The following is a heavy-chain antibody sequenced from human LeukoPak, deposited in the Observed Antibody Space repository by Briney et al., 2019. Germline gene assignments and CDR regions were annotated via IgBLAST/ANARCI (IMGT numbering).Heavy chain of an antibody. CDR2: IYHSGST. Sequence: SGTLSLTCAVSGSSISSSNWWSWVRQPPGKGLEWIGEIYHSGSTNYNPSLKSRVTISVDKSKNQFSLKLSSVTAADTAVYYCAGYYHDSSGYYYYFDYWGQGTLVTVSS. CDR1: GSSISSSNW. V-gene: IGHV4-4*02. D-gene: IGHD3-22*01. CDR3: AGYYHDSSGYYYYFDY. J-gene: IGHJ4*02.